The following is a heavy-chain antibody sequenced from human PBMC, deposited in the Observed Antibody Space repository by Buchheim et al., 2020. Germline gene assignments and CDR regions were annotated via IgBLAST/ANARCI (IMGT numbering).Heavy chain of an antibody. Sequence: QVQLVESGGGVVQPGRSLRLSCTASGFTFITYGMHWVRQAPGKGLEWVAVIFYDGSNQFYADSVKGRFTISREHSKNTLYLQMNSLRAEDTAVYYCAKDHHFQDANYYFDFWGQGT. V-gene: IGHV3-30*18. CDR1: GFTFITYG. D-gene: IGHD4/OR15-4a*01. CDR3: AKDHHFQDANYYFDF. J-gene: IGHJ4*02. CDR2: IFYDGSNQ.